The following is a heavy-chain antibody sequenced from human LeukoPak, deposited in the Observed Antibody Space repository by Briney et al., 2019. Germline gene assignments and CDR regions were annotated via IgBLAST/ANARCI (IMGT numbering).Heavy chain of an antibody. D-gene: IGHD3-9*01. CDR2: INHSGST. CDR1: GGSFSGYY. Sequence: PSETLSLTCAVYGGSFSGYYWSWIRQPPGKGLEWIGEINHSGSTNYNPSLKSRVTISVDTSKDQFSLKLSSVTAADTAVYYCARTPLYYDILTGYYGSTNYFDYWGQGTLVTVSS. V-gene: IGHV4-34*01. CDR3: ARTPLYYDILTGYYGSTNYFDY. J-gene: IGHJ4*02.